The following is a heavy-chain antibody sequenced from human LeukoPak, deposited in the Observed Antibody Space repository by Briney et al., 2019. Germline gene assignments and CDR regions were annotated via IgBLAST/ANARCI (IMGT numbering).Heavy chain of an antibody. CDR3: AKDWASVRGGGFDY. Sequence: GGSLRLSCAASGFTFSSYGMHWVRQAPGKGLEWVAFIRYDGSNKYYADSVKGRFTVSRDNSKNTLYLQMNSLRAEDTAVYYCAKDWASVRGGGFDYWGQGTLVTVSS. D-gene: IGHD3-10*02. CDR1: GFTFSSYG. CDR2: IRYDGSNK. V-gene: IGHV3-30*02. J-gene: IGHJ4*02.